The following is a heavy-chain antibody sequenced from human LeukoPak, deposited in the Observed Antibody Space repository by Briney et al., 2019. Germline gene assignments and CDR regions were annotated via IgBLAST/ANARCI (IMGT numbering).Heavy chain of an antibody. V-gene: IGHV4-31*03. CDR3: ARDKDYYDSSGYNTDAFDI. J-gene: IGHJ3*02. CDR2: IYYSGST. Sequence: SETLSLTCTVSGDSISSGGYYWSWIRQHPGKGLEWIGYIYYSGSTYYNPSLKSRVTISVDTSKNQFSLKLSSVTAADTAVYYCARDKDYYDSSGYNTDAFDIWGQGTMVTVSS. CDR1: GDSISSGGYY. D-gene: IGHD3-22*01.